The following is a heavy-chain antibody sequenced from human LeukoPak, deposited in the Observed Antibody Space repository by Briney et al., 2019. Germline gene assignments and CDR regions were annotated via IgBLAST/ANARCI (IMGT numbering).Heavy chain of an antibody. CDR1: GGSFSGYY. CDR2: INHSGGT. D-gene: IGHD6-6*01. Sequence: SETLSLTCAVYGGSFSGYYWSWIRQPPGKGLEWIGEINHSGGTNYNPSLKSRVTISVDTSKNQFSLKLSSVTAADTAVYYCARRQLVGWFDPWGQGTLVTVSS. J-gene: IGHJ5*02. CDR3: ARRQLVGWFDP. V-gene: IGHV4-34*01.